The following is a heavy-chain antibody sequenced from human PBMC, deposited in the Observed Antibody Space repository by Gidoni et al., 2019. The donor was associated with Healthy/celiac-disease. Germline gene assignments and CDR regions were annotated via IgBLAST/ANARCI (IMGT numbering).Heavy chain of an antibody. V-gene: IGHV3-48*02. CDR2: ISSSSSTI. CDR3: ARRARYCSSTSLDCWYFDL. D-gene: IGHD2-2*01. CDR1: GFTFSSYS. Sequence: EVQLVESGGGLVQPGGSLRLSCAASGFTFSSYSMNWVRQAPGKGLEWVSYISSSSSTIYYADSVKVRFTISRDNAKNSLYLQMNSLRDEDTAVYYCARRARYCSSTSLDCWYFDLWGRGTLVTVSS. J-gene: IGHJ2*01.